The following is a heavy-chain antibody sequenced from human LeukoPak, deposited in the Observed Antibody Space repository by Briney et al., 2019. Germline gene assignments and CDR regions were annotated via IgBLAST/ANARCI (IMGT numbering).Heavy chain of an antibody. V-gene: IGHV1-8*01. Sequence: ASVKVSCKASVYTFTSYDINWVRQATGQGLEWMGWMNPNSGNTGYAQKFQCRVTMTRNTSISTAYMELSSLRSEDTAVYYCARFGFAWFGELLSSGYGMDVWGQGTTVTVSS. CDR2: MNPNSGNT. CDR3: ARFGFAWFGELLSSGYGMDV. J-gene: IGHJ6*02. CDR1: VYTFTSYD. D-gene: IGHD3-10*01.